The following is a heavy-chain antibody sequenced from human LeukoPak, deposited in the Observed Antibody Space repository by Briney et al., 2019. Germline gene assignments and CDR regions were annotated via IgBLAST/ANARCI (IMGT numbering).Heavy chain of an antibody. Sequence: ASVKVSCKVSGYTLTELCMHWVRQAPGKGLEWMGGFDPEHGETIYAQKFQGRVTMTEDTSTDTAYMELSSLRSEDTAVYYCATTGIAPSGRLYYHGVFVWGQGTTVTVSS. J-gene: IGHJ6*02. CDR3: ATTGIAPSGRLYYHGVFV. D-gene: IGHD6-13*01. CDR2: FDPEHGET. V-gene: IGHV1-24*01. CDR1: GYTLTELC.